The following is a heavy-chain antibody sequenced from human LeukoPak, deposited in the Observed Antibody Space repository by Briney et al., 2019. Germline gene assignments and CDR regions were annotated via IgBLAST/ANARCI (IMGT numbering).Heavy chain of an antibody. CDR3: ARSSIAAALHPPDMFDY. D-gene: IGHD6-13*01. V-gene: IGHV4-4*07. CDR1: GGSISSYY. Sequence: SEALSLTCTVSGGSISSYYWSWIRQPAGKGLEWIGRIYTSGSTNYNPSLKSRVTMSVDTSKNQFSLKLSSVTAADTAVYYCARSSIAAALHPPDMFDYWGQGTLVTVSS. CDR2: IYTSGST. J-gene: IGHJ4*02.